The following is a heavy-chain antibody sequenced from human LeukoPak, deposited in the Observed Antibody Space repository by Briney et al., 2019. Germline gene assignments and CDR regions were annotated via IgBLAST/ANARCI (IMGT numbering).Heavy chain of an antibody. D-gene: IGHD3-3*01. J-gene: IGHJ4*02. Sequence: GGSLRLSCAASGFTFSSYWMSWVRQAPGKGLEWVANIKQDGSEKYHVDSVKGRFTISRDNAKNSLYLQMNSLRAEDTAVYYCARPAIVLRFLEWLSYWGQGTLVTVSS. CDR3: ARPAIVLRFLEWLSY. CDR1: GFTFSSYW. CDR2: IKQDGSEK. V-gene: IGHV3-7*01.